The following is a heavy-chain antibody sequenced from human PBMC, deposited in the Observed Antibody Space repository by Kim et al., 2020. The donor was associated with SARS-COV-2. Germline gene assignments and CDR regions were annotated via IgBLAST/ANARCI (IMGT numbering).Heavy chain of an antibody. Sequence: AGPGKGRFTISRDNAKNSLYLQMNSLRAEDTAVYYWSKGIAVAGTGFDYWGQGTLVTVSS. D-gene: IGHD6-19*01. V-gene: IGHV3-11*01. J-gene: IGHJ4*02. CDR3: SKGIAVAGTGFDY.